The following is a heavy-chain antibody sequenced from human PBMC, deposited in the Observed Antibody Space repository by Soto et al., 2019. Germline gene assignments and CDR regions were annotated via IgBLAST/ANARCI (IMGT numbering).Heavy chain of an antibody. CDR1: GFTFSNYA. Sequence: GGSLRLSCAASGFTFSNYAMSWVRQAPGKGLEWVSVVSDDGGTTFYADSVRARFTISRDNSKNTVDLQMNSLRSEDTAVYYCAKADTGHFRPFEYCGQGTLVTVSS. V-gene: IGHV3-23*01. J-gene: IGHJ4*02. D-gene: IGHD3-9*01. CDR3: AKADTGHFRPFEY. CDR2: VSDDGGTT.